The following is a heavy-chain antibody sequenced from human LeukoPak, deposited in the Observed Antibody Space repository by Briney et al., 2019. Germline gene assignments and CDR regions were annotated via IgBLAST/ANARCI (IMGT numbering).Heavy chain of an antibody. V-gene: IGHV3-33*01. J-gene: IGHJ4*02. CDR1: GFTFSSYG. Sequence: GGSLRLSCAAPGFTFSSYGMHWVRQAPGKGLEWVAVIWYDGSNKYYADSVKGRFTISRDNSKNTLYLQMNSLRAEDTAVYYCARDHQYYYDSSGPFRYWGQGTLVTVSS. D-gene: IGHD3-22*01. CDR2: IWYDGSNK. CDR3: ARDHQYYYDSSGPFRY.